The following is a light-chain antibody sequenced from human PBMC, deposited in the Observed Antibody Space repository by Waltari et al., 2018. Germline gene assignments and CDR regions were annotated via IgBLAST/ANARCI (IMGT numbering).Light chain of an antibody. CDR3: MQSTRLPVT. V-gene: IGKV2-30*02. Sequence: EVGMTQFPPSPLVASGRPTSLPCKSRQSHVHSGGNTYLNWYQQRPGQAPRLLMYKVFNRDSGIPDRFSGSGSGTDFTLKISRVEAEDFGVYYCMQSTRLPVTFGQGTKVEIK. J-gene: IGKJ1*01. CDR1: QSHVHSGGNTY. CDR2: KVF.